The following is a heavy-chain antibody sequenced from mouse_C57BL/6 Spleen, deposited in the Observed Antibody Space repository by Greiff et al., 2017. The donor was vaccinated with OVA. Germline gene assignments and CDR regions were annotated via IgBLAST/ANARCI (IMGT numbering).Heavy chain of an antibody. D-gene: IGHD2-5*01. Sequence: QVQLQQPGAELVKPGASVKMSCKASGYTFTSYWITWVKQRPGQGLEWIGDIYPGSGSTNNNEKFKSKATLTVDTSSSTAYMQLSSLTSEDSAVDYCARSAGYSNYVEAYWGQGTLVTVSA. J-gene: IGHJ3*01. CDR3: ARSAGYSNYVEAY. CDR2: IYPGSGST. V-gene: IGHV1-55*01. CDR1: GYTFTSYW.